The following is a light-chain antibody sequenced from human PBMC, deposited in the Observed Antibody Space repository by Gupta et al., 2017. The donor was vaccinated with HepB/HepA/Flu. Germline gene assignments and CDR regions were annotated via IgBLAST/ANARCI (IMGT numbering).Light chain of an antibody. V-gene: IGKV1-39*01. J-gene: IGKJ1*01. Sequence: DIQMTQSPSSLSASVGDTVTVTCRASQPIGTNLNWYEQKPGKAPKLLIYGASTLQSGVPSRFIGRGSGTDFTLTISRLQPEDCATYYCQQSDNSSRAFGQWTKVEIK. CDR1: QPIGTN. CDR3: QQSDNSSRA. CDR2: GAS.